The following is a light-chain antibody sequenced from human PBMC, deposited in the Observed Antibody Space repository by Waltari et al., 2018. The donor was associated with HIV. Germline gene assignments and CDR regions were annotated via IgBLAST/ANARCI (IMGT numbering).Light chain of an antibody. CDR1: SSADGGYIY. CDR2: EVT. CDR3: SSFAGAKWV. V-gene: IGLV2-8*01. Sequence: QSALPQPPSASGSPGQSVTISCPGTSSADGGYIYVSWFQQYPGKAPKRLLFEVTKRSAGVPDRFSGSKSGNTASLTVSGLQAEDEADYYCSSFAGAKWVFGGGTRLTVL. J-gene: IGLJ3*02.